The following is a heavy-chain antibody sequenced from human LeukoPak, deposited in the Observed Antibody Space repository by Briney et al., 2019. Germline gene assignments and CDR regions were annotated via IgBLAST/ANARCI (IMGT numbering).Heavy chain of an antibody. Sequence: PSETLSLTCTVSGGSIKTNTNYWGWIRQSPGKGMEWIASVHYTGGTYYNPSLRSRVTISADTSRNEISLKLSSVTAADTAMYYCARHTEITGIAVDGFDPWGRGTLVTVSS. D-gene: IGHD6-19*01. V-gene: IGHV4-39*01. CDR1: GGSIKTNTNY. J-gene: IGHJ5*02. CDR3: ARHTEITGIAVDGFDP. CDR2: VHYTGGT.